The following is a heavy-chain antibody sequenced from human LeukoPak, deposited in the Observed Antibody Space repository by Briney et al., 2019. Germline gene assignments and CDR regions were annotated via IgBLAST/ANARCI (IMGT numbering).Heavy chain of an antibody. V-gene: IGHV3-21*01. CDR1: GFTFSSYS. D-gene: IGHD3-22*01. J-gene: IGHJ3*02. Sequence: GGSLRLSCAASGFTFSSYSMSWVRQAPGKGLEWVSSISSSSSYIYYADSVKGRFTISRDNAKNSLYLQMNSLRAEDTAVYYCAAVITTSYDAFDIWGQGTMVTVSS. CDR2: ISSSSSYI. CDR3: AAVITTSYDAFDI.